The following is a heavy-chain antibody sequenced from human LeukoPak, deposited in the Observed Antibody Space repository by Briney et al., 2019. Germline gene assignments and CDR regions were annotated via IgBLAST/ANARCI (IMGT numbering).Heavy chain of an antibody. CDR3: VKDICRDCHYFDS. J-gene: IGHJ4*02. Sequence: GGSLRLSCAASGFTFSSYAMSWVRQAPGKGLEWVAGINWNSVGIGYADSVKGRFTISRDSAKKSLYVQMNSLRPEDTALYYCVKDICRDCHYFDSWGQGTLVTVSS. V-gene: IGHV3-9*01. CDR1: GFTFSSYA. CDR2: INWNSVGI. D-gene: IGHD2-21*02.